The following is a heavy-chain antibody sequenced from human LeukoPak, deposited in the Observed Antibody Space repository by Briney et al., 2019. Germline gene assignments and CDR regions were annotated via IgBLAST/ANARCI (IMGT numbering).Heavy chain of an antibody. J-gene: IGHJ3*02. Sequence: PSETLSLTCTVSGGSISSYYWSWIRQPAGKGLEWIGPIYTSGSTNYNPSLKSRVTMSVDTSKNQLSLKLSSVTAADTAVYYCATGSGYYYVRGFDIWGQGTMVTVSS. V-gene: IGHV4-4*07. CDR1: GGSISSYY. CDR2: IYTSGST. D-gene: IGHD3-22*01. CDR3: ATGSGYYYVRGFDI.